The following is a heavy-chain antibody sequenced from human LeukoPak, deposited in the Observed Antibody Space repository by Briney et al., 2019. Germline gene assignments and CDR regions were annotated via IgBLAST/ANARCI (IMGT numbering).Heavy chain of an antibody. J-gene: IGHJ3*02. CDR2: IYYSGNT. CDR1: GGSISSSSYY. Sequence: SETLSLTCTVSGGSISSSSYYWGWIRQPPGKGLEWIGSIYYSGNTYYNPSLKSRVTISVDTSKNQFSLKLSSVTAADTAVYYCARSRVPYGYGPPTFDIWGQGTMVTVSS. CDR3: ARSRVPYGYGPPTFDI. V-gene: IGHV4-39*07. D-gene: IGHD5-18*01.